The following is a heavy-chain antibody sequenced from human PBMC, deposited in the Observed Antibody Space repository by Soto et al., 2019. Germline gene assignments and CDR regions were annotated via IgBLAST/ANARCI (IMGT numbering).Heavy chain of an antibody. CDR2: IYHSGST. V-gene: IGHV4-30-2*01. CDR1: GGSISSGGYS. D-gene: IGHD1-1*01. CDR3: ARGRAGTYYYYYGMDV. Sequence: KTSETLSLTCAVSGGSISSGGYSWSWIRQPPGKGLEWIGYIYHSGSTYYNPSLKSRVTISVDRSKNQFSLKLSSVTAAGTAVYYCARGRAGTYYYYYGMDVWGQGTTVTVSS. J-gene: IGHJ6*02.